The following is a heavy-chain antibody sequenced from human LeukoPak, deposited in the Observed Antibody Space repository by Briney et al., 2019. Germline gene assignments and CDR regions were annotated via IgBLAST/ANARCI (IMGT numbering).Heavy chain of an antibody. D-gene: IGHD3-16*02. CDR1: GYSISSGYY. J-gene: IGHJ4*02. V-gene: IGHV3-11*01. CDR3: ASQTHDYVWGSYRD. CDR2: ISSSGRTI. Sequence: LSLTCTVSGYSISSGYYWGWIRQAPGKGLEWISYISSSGRTIYYADSVKGRFTISRDNAKNSLYLQMNSLRAEDTAVYYCASQTHDYVWGSYRDWGQGTLVTVSS.